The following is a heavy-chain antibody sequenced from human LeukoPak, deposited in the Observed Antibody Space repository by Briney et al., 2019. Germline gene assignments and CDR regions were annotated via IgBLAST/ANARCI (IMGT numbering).Heavy chain of an antibody. CDR3: ASDYDSSGYYYPKFDY. D-gene: IGHD3-22*01. CDR2: IIPIFGTA. Sequence: ASVKVSCKASGYTFTTFDINWVRQAPGQGLEWMGRIIPIFGTANYAQKFQGRVTITTDESTSTAYMELSSLRSEDTALYYCASDYDSSGYYYPKFDYWGQGTLVTVSS. J-gene: IGHJ4*02. V-gene: IGHV1-69*05. CDR1: GYTFTTFD.